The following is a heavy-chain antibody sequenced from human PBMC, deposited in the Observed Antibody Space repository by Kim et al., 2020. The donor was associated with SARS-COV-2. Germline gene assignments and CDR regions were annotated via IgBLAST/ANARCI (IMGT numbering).Heavy chain of an antibody. CDR3: ARPNGNNYVSFFDY. J-gene: IGHJ4*03. D-gene: IGHD3-16*01. CDR1: SGSISSSSYY. Sequence: SETLSLTCTVSSGSISSSSYYWAWIRQAPGKGLEWIGSIYSGGSTYYNLSLKSRISISVATSQNQFFLRLGSVTAADTAVYYCARPNGNNYVSFFDYWG. CDR2: IYSGGST. V-gene: IGHV4-39*01.